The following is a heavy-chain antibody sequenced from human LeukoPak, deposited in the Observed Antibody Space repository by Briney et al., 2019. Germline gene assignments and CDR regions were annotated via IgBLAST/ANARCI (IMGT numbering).Heavy chain of an antibody. V-gene: IGHV3-21*01. CDR1: GFIFSSYN. J-gene: IGHJ4*02. CDR2: ISSSSYI. D-gene: IGHD6-19*01. Sequence: GGSLRLSCAASGFIFSSYNMNWVRQAPGKGLEWVSSISSSSYIYYADSLKGRFTISRDNAKNSLYLQMNSLRAEDTAVYYCARAPTFSGWFDYWGQGTLVTVSS. CDR3: ARAPTFSGWFDY.